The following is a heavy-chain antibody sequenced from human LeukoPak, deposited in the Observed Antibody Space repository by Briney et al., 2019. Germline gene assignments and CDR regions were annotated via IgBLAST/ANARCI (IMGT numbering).Heavy chain of an antibody. J-gene: IGHJ3*02. CDR1: GFTFSSYW. CDR2: IKQDGSEK. V-gene: IGHV3-7*03. Sequence: PGGSLRLSCAASGFTFSSYWMSWVRQAPGKGLEWVANIKQDGSEKYYVDSVKGRFTISRDNAKNSLYLQMNSLRAEDMALYYCAKDMYSSSSHAFDIWGQGTMVTVSS. CDR3: AKDMYSSSSHAFDI. D-gene: IGHD6-6*01.